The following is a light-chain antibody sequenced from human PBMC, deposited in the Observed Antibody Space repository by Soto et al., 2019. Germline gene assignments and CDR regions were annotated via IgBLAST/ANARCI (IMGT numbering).Light chain of an antibody. CDR2: GAS. CDR1: QSVSSSY. J-gene: IGKJ2*01. CDR3: QQYGSSPET. Sequence: EIVLTQSPGTLSLSPGERATLSCRASQSVSSSYLAWYQQKPGQAPRLLIYGASSRATGISDRFSGSGSGTDFTLTISRPEPEDFAVYYCQQYGSSPETFGQGTKLEIK. V-gene: IGKV3-20*01.